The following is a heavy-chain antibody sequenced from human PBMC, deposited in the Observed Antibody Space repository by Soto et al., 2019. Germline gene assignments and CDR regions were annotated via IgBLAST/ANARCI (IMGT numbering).Heavy chain of an antibody. CDR3: ARGGYYDSSGYYYGNDY. V-gene: IGHV1-2*02. CDR2: INPNSGGT. D-gene: IGHD3-22*01. J-gene: IGHJ4*02. CDR1: GYTFTGYY. Sequence: ASVKVSCKASGYTFTGYYMHWVRQAPGQGLEWMGWINPNSGGTNYAQKFQGRATMTRDTSISTAYMELSRLRSDDTAVYYWARGGYYDSSGYYYGNDYWGQGTLVTVSS.